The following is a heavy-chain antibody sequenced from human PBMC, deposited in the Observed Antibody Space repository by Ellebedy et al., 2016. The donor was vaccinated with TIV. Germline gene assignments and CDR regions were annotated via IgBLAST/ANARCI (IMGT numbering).Heavy chain of an antibody. J-gene: IGHJ4*02. CDR2: IYWNDDK. V-gene: IGHV2-5*01. D-gene: IGHD2-15*01. CDR1: GFSLSNTRMG. Sequence: SGPTLVKPTETLTLTCTVSGFSLSNTRMGVGWIRRPPGKALEWLALIYWNDDKRYRPSLKSRLTISKDASKSQVVLTLTNLDPVDTATYYCTHRLQIAATTAFDYWGQGTLVTVSS. CDR3: THRLQIAATTAFDY.